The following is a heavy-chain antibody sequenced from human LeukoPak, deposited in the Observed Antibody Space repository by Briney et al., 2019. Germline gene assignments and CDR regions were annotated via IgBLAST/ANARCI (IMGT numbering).Heavy chain of an antibody. CDR3: ARHDYGGVNWFDP. Sequence: SETLSLTCAVYGGSFSGYYWSWIRQPPGKGLEWIGSIYYSGSTYYNPSHKSRVTISVDTSKKQFSLKLSSVTAADTAVYYCARHDYGGVNWFDPWGQGTLVTVSS. V-gene: IGHV4-34*01. CDR1: GGSFSGYY. J-gene: IGHJ5*02. CDR2: IYYSGST. D-gene: IGHD4-23*01.